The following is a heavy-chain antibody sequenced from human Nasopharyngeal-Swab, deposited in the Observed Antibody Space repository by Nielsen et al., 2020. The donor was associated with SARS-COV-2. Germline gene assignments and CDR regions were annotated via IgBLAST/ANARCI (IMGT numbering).Heavy chain of an antibody. V-gene: IGHV4-30-4*01. D-gene: IGHD5-24*01. Sequence: RQAPGKGLEWIGYIYYSESTYYNPSLKSRVTISVDTSKNQFSLKLSSVTAADTAVYYCASWSRGWLDGYNNFDYWGQGTLVTVSS. J-gene: IGHJ4*02. CDR2: IYYSEST. CDR3: ASWSRGWLDGYNNFDY.